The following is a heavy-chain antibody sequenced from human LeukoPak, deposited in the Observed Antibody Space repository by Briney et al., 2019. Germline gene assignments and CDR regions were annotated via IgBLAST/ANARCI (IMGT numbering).Heavy chain of an antibody. D-gene: IGHD2-8*01. Sequence: ASVKVSCKASGHTFTGYYMHWVRQAPGQGLEWMGWINPNSGGTNYAQKFQGRVTMTRDTSISTAYMELSRLRSDDTAVYYCARDRGYCTNGVCIHTYYFDYWGQGTLVTVSS. CDR3: ARDRGYCTNGVCIHTYYFDY. CDR2: INPNSGGT. CDR1: GHTFTGYY. V-gene: IGHV1-2*02. J-gene: IGHJ4*02.